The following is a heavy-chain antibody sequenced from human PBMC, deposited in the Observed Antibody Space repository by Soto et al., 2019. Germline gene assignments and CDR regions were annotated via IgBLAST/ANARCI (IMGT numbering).Heavy chain of an antibody. Sequence: QITLKESGPTLVKPTQTLTLTCTFSGFSLSTNGVGVGWIRQPPGKALEWLALLYWDDDKRYSPSLKNRLTITKDTSKNQVVLTMTNMDPVDTATYFCAHSPPPTVTTSAEYFQHWGQGTLVTVSS. CDR2: LYWDDDK. J-gene: IGHJ1*01. CDR3: AHSPPPTVTTSAEYFQH. D-gene: IGHD4-17*01. CDR1: GFSLSTNGVG. V-gene: IGHV2-5*02.